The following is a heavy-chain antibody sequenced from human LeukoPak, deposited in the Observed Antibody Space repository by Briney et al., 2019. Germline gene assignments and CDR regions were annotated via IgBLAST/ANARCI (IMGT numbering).Heavy chain of an antibody. V-gene: IGHV4-34*01. CDR2: INHSGST. Sequence: PSETLSLTCAVYGGSFSGYYWSWIRQPPGKGLEWIGEINHSGSTNYNPSLKSRVTISVDTSKNQFSLKLSSVTAADTAVYYCARHRIGWGGDFGYYCYYMDVWGKGTTVTVSS. CDR3: ARHRIGWGGDFGYYCYYMDV. J-gene: IGHJ6*03. D-gene: IGHD3-10*01. CDR1: GGSFSGYY.